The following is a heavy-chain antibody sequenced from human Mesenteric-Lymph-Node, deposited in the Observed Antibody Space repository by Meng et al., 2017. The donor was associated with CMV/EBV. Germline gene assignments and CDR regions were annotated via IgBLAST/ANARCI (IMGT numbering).Heavy chain of an antibody. V-gene: IGHV2-5*02. Sequence: QITLKESGPTLVKPTQTLTLTCTFSGFSLSTSGVGVGWIRQPQGKALEWLALISWDDDKRYSPSLKSRLTINKETSKNQVVLTMTNMEPVDKATYYCAHSSGIAAAGPFYFDYWGQGTLVTVSS. CDR1: GFSLSTSGVG. CDR3: AHSSGIAAAGPFYFDY. J-gene: IGHJ4*02. CDR2: ISWDDDK. D-gene: IGHD6-13*01.